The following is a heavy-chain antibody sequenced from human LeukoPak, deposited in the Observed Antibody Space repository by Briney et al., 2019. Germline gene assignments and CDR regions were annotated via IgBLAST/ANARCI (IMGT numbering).Heavy chain of an antibody. CDR3: ARVYYDFWSGYYPYYFDY. J-gene: IGHJ4*02. D-gene: IGHD3-3*01. CDR1: GYTFTSYG. Sequence: ASVKVSCTASGYTFTSYGISWVRQAPGQGLEWMGWISAYNGNTNYAQKLQGRVTMTTDTSTSTAYMELRSLRSDDTAVYYCARVYYDFWSGYYPYYFDYWGQGTLVTVSS. CDR2: ISAYNGNT. V-gene: IGHV1-18*01.